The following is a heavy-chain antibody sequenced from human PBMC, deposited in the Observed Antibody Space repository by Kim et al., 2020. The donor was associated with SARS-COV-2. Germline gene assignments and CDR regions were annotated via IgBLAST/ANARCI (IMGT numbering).Heavy chain of an antibody. CDR1: GYTFTTYY. CDR2: VNPSGGGT. J-gene: IGHJ6*02. D-gene: IGHD3-9*01. Sequence: ASVKVSCKTSGYTFTTYYIHWVRQAPGQGLEWMGIVNPSGGGTTYAQRFQGRVTMTIDASTSTVYMDLSSLRSDDTAVYYCARAPDPYYDVLAGYSGMDVWGQGTPVTVSS. CDR3: ARAPDPYYDVLAGYSGMDV. V-gene: IGHV1-46*01.